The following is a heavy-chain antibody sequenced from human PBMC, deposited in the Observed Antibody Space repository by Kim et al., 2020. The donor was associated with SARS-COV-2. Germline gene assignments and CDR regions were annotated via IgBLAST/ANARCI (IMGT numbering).Heavy chain of an antibody. D-gene: IGHD1-7*01. J-gene: IGHJ4*02. V-gene: IGHV1-2*02. CDR3: AREGWNSPRPFDY. Sequence: NYAQKFQGRVTMTRDTSISTAYMELSRLRSDDTAVYYCAREGWNSPRPFDYWGQGTLVTVSS.